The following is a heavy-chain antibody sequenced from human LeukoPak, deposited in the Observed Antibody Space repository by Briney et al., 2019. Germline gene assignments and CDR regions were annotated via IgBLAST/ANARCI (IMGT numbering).Heavy chain of an antibody. CDR1: GYTFTSYA. Sequence: ASVKVSCKASGYTFTSYAMHWVRQAPGQRLEWMGWINAGNGNTKYSQKFQGRVTITRDTSASTDYMELSSLRSEDTAMYYCARVSPRRGPHEYSSSHSWFDPWGQGTLVTVSS. D-gene: IGHD6-6*01. J-gene: IGHJ5*02. CDR2: INAGNGNT. V-gene: IGHV1-3*01. CDR3: ARVSPRRGPHEYSSSHSWFDP.